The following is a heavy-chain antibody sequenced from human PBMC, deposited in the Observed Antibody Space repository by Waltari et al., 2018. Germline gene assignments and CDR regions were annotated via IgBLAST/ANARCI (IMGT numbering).Heavy chain of an antibody. J-gene: IGHJ3*02. CDR3: ARPFRSGWYDGSFDI. D-gene: IGHD6-19*01. CDR2: IKQDGSAK. Sequence: EVQLVESGGGLVQPGGSLRLSCAASAFPFSRSWLTWVRQAPGKGLEWVANIKQDGSAKSYVDSVKGRFVISRDNAENSLSLQMNSLKAEDTAVYYCARPFRSGWYDGSFDIWGQGTMVTVSS. CDR1: AFPFSRSW. V-gene: IGHV3-7*04.